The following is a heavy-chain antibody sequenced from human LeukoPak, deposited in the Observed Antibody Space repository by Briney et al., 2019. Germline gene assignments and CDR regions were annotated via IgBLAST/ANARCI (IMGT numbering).Heavy chain of an antibody. J-gene: IGHJ5*02. V-gene: IGHV4-39*07. CDR1: GGSISSYY. D-gene: IGHD2-2*01. CDR3: ARRLEVPGGIGWFDP. CDR2: IYYSGST. Sequence: LETLSLTCTVSGGSISSYYWSWIRQPPGKGLEWIGSIYYSGSTYYNPSLKSRVTISVDRSKNQFSLKLSSVTAADTAVYYCARRLEVPGGIGWFDPWGQGTLVTVSS.